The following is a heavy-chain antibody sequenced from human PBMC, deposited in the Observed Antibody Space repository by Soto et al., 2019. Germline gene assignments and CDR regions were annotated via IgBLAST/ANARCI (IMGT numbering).Heavy chain of an antibody. V-gene: IGHV3-15*01. Sequence: GGSLRLSCAASGFTFSNAWMSWVRQAPGKGLEWVGRIKSKTDGGTTDYAAPEKGRFTISRDDSKNTLYLQMNSLKTEVTAWDCCTTQRNIGGDSYSFDYWGQGTMVTVSS. J-gene: IGHJ4*02. CDR1: GFTFSNAW. CDR2: IKSKTDGGTT. D-gene: IGHD1-26*01. CDR3: TTQRNIGGDSYSFDY.